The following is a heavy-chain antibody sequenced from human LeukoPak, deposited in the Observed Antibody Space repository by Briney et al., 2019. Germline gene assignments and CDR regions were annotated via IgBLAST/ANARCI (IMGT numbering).Heavy chain of an antibody. J-gene: IGHJ6*02. CDR2: INPNSGGT. V-gene: IGHV1-2*02. CDR1: GYTFTGYY. D-gene: IGHD3-9*01. CDR3: ARDRVTGYYRPYMDV. Sequence: ASVKVSCKASGYTFTGYYMHWVRQAPGQGLEWMGWINPNSGGTNYAQKFQGRVTMTRDTSISTAYMELSRLRSDDTAVYYCARDRVTGYYRPYMDVWGQGTTVTVSS.